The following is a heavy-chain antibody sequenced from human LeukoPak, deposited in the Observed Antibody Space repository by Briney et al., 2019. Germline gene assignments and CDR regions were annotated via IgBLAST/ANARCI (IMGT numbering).Heavy chain of an antibody. J-gene: IGHJ6*02. D-gene: IGHD2-21*01. CDR1: GFTFSSYR. V-gene: IGHV3-30*18. CDR3: AKDVAGMDV. CDR2: ISYDGSNK. Sequence: GGSLRLSCAASGFTFSSYRMHWVRQAPGKGLEWVAVISYDGSNKYYADSVKGRFTISRDNSKNTLYLQMNSLRAEDTAVYYCAKDVAGMDVWGQGTTVTVSS.